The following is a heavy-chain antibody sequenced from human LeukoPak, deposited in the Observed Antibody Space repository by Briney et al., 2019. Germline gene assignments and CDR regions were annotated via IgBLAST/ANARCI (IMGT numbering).Heavy chain of an antibody. J-gene: IGHJ6*02. CDR3: AREAHTMMGPYGMDV. CDR1: GFTFSSYS. D-gene: IGHD3-22*01. V-gene: IGHV3-66*01. CDR2: IYSGGST. Sequence: GGSLRLSCAASGFTFSSYSMNWVRQAPGKGLEWVSVIYSGGSTYYADSVKGRFTISRDNSKNTLYLQMNSLRAEDTAVYYCAREAHTMMGPYGMDVWGQGTTVTVSS.